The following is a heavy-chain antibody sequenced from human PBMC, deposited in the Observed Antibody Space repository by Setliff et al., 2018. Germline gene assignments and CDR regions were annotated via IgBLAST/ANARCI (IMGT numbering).Heavy chain of an antibody. V-gene: IGHV4-59*01. D-gene: IGHD1-1*01. CDR2: VYYSGTA. CDR3: AKGGTYRYFDF. J-gene: IGHJ4*02. Sequence: PSETLSLTCTVSGGPFSGASIWSWIRQPPGKGLEFIGYVYYSGTAKYDPSLERRAIMSVDASKNEISLKLKSVTAADTAVYYCAKGGTYRYFDFWGQGALVTVPQ. CDR1: GGPFSGAS.